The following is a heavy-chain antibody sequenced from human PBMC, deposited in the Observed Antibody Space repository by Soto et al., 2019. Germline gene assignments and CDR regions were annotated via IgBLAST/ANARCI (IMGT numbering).Heavy chain of an antibody. D-gene: IGHD2-15*01. Sequence: SETLSLTCAVYGGSFSGYYWSWIRQPPGKGLEWIGEINHSGSTNYNPSLKSRVTISVDTSKNQFSLKLSSVTAADTAVYYCARGGRTQFDYWGQGTLVTVSS. CDR1: GGSFSGYY. V-gene: IGHV4-34*01. CDR3: ARGGRTQFDY. CDR2: INHSGST. J-gene: IGHJ4*02.